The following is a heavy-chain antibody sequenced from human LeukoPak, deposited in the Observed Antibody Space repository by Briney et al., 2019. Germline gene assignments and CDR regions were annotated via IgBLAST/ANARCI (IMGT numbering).Heavy chain of an antibody. CDR2: IYYSGST. J-gene: IGHJ4*02. CDR3: ARRRYSGSYYFDY. CDR1: GGSISSSSYY. Sequence: SETLSLTCTVSGGSISSSSYYWGWIRQPPGKGLEWIGSIYYSGSTYYNPSLKSRVTISVDTSKNQFSLKLSSVTAADTAVYYCARRRYSGSYYFDYWGQGTLVTVSS. D-gene: IGHD1-26*01. V-gene: IGHV4-39*01.